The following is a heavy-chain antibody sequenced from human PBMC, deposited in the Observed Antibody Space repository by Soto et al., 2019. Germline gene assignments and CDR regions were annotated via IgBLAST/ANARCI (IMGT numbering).Heavy chain of an antibody. CDR2: IYYSGST. CDR3: ARGDYPVPYYFDY. J-gene: IGHJ4*02. V-gene: IGHV4-59*01. D-gene: IGHD4-17*01. CDR1: GGSISSYY. Sequence: SETLSLTCTVSGGSISSYYWSWIRQPPGKGLEWIGYIYYSGSTNYNPSLKSRVTISVDTSKNQFSLKLSSVTAADTAVYYCARGDYPVPYYFDYWGQGTLFTVSS.